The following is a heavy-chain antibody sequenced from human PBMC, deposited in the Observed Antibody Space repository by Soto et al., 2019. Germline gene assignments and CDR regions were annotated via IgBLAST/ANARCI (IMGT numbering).Heavy chain of an antibody. J-gene: IGHJ4*02. D-gene: IGHD1-26*01. V-gene: IGHV1-18*01. Sequence: QVQLVQSGAEVKKPGASVKVSCKASGYTFTSYGISWVRQAPGQGLEWMGWISAYNGNTNYAQKLQGRVTMTTDASTSTAYMELRSLRSDDTAVYYCASGPYSGSYPLSVDYWGQGTLVTVSS. CDR3: ASGPYSGSYPLSVDY. CDR2: ISAYNGNT. CDR1: GYTFTSYG.